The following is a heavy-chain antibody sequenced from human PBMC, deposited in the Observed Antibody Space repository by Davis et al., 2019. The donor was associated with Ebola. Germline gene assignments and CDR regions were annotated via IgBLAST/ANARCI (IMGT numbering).Heavy chain of an antibody. Sequence: HTGGSLRLSCAASGFTFSSYAMSWVRQAPGKGLVWVSRINSDGSSTSYADSVKGRFTISRDNAKNTLYLQMNSLRAEDTAVYYCARLFAARGTSREGMDVWGQGTTVTVSS. D-gene: IGHD1-26*01. CDR1: GFTFSSYA. J-gene: IGHJ6*02. CDR3: ARLFAARGTSREGMDV. V-gene: IGHV3-74*01. CDR2: INSDGSST.